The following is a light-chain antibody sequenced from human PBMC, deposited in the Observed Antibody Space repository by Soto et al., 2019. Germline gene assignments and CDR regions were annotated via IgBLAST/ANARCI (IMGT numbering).Light chain of an antibody. CDR2: LGS. V-gene: IGKV2-28*01. Sequence: DIVMTQSPLSLPVTPGEPASISCRSSQSLLHSNGYNYLVWYLQKPGQSPQLLIYLGSNRASGVPDRFSGSGSGTDFTLKISRVEAEDVGVYYCMQALQTPITFVQVTRLAIK. J-gene: IGKJ5*01. CDR1: QSLLHSNGYNY. CDR3: MQALQTPIT.